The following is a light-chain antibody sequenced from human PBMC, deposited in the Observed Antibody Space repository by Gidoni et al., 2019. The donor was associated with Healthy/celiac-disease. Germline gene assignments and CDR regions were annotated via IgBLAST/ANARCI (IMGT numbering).Light chain of an antibody. V-gene: IGLV1-47*01. Sequence: QSVLNQPPSASGTPGQRVTISCSGSSSNIGINYVYWYQQLPGTAPKLLIYRNNQRPSGVPDRFSGSKSGTSASLAISGLRSEDEADYYCAAWDDSLSGPVFGGGTKLTVL. CDR3: AAWDDSLSGPV. CDR2: RNN. J-gene: IGLJ3*02. CDR1: SSNIGINY.